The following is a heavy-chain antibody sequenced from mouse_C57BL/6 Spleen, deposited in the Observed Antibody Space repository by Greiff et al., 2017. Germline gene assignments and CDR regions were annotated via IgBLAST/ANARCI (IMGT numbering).Heavy chain of an antibody. V-gene: IGHV1-7*01. CDR2: INPSSGYT. CDR1: GFTFTSYG. J-gene: IGHJ4*01. CDR3: ARSGYYYCGSGEALGY. D-gene: IGHD1-1*01. Sequence: VQLQQSGAELAKPGASVKLSCKASGFTFTSYGMHWVKQRPGQGLEWIGYINPSSGYTTYNKKFKDKATLTADKSSSTAYMQLSSLTYEDSAVYYCARSGYYYCGSGEALGYWGQGTSVTVSS.